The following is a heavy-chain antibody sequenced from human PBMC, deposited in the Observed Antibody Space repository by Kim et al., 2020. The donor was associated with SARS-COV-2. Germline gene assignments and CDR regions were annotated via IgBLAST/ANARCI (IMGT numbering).Heavy chain of an antibody. J-gene: IGHJ4*02. V-gene: IGHV1-18*01. CDR1: GYTFTSYG. Sequence: ASVKVSCKASGYTFTSYGISWVRQAPGQGLEWMGWISAYNGNTNYAQKLQGRVTMTTDTSTSTAYMELRSLRSDDTAVYYCARDPNRGVAGTPHTDWGQGTLVTVSS. CDR2: ISAYNGNT. CDR3: ARDPNRGVAGTPHTD. D-gene: IGHD6-19*01.